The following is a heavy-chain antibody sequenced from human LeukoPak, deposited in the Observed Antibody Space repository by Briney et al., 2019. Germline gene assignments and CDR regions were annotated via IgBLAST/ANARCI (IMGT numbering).Heavy chain of an antibody. CDR3: ARQETAKRGSPPSE. Sequence: SETLSLTCTVSGYSISSGYYWGWIRQPPGKGLEWIGSIYHSGSTYYNPSLKSRVTISVDTSKNQFSLKLSSVTAADTAVYYCARQETAKRGSPPSEWGQGTLVTVSS. J-gene: IGHJ4*02. CDR2: IYHSGST. V-gene: IGHV4-38-2*02. D-gene: IGHD5-24*01. CDR1: GYSISSGYY.